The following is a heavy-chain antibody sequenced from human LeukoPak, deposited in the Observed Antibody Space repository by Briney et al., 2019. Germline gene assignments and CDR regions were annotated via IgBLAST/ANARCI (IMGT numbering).Heavy chain of an antibody. Sequence: PSETLSLTCTVSGGSISSSSYYWGWIRQPPGKGLEWIGSIYYSGSTYYNPSLKSRVTISVDTSKNQFSLKLSSVTAADTAVYYCARGASAVAGTGNNWFDPWGQGTLVTVSS. CDR1: GGSISSSSYY. CDR3: ARGASAVAGTGNNWFDP. D-gene: IGHD6-19*01. CDR2: IYYSGST. V-gene: IGHV4-39*07. J-gene: IGHJ5*02.